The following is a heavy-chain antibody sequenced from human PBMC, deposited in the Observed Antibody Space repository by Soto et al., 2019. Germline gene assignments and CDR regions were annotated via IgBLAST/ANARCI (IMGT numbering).Heavy chain of an antibody. CDR1: GYSFPSLD. CDR2: MQPSSGRT. D-gene: IGHD1-26*01. CDR3: ARGVTAGVDY. Sequence: QVQLVQSGAEVREPGASGKVSCRASGYSFPSLDINWVRQTTGQGLEWMGWMQPSSGRTGYAQKFQGRVTMTRDTSINTAYMELSSLTSDDTAFYYCARGVTAGVDYWGQGTLVTVSS. J-gene: IGHJ4*02. V-gene: IGHV1-8*01.